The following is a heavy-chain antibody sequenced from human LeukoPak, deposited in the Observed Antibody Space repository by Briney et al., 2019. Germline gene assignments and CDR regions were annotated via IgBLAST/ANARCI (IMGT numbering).Heavy chain of an antibody. Sequence: SETLSLTCTVSGDSISRSTYYWAWIRQPPGKGLEWIGSVYYGRSPYFNPSLESRATISVDTSKNHLSLKMSSVTAADTAVYYCARSSGTGTFSYWGQGTLVTVSS. D-gene: IGHD6-25*01. V-gene: IGHV4-39*02. CDR2: VYYGRSP. J-gene: IGHJ4*02. CDR1: GDSISRSTYY. CDR3: ARSSGTGTFSY.